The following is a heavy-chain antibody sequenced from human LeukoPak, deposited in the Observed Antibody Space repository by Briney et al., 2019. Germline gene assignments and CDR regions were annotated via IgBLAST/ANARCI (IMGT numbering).Heavy chain of an antibody. CDR3: AKVPYYDFWSGYYTGYYFDY. CDR2: VYGGGGGT. CDR1: GFTLSSYA. D-gene: IGHD3-3*01. V-gene: IGHV3-23*01. J-gene: IGHJ4*02. Sequence: GGSLRLSCAASGFTLSSYAMTWVRQAPGRGLEWVSSVYGGGGGTYYADSVKGRFTISRDNSKGTLYLQMNGLRAEDTAVYYCAKVPYYDFWSGYYTGYYFDYWGQGTLVTVSS.